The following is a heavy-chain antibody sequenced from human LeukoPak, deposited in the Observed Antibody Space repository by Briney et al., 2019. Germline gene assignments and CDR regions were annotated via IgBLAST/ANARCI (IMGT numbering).Heavy chain of an antibody. D-gene: IGHD1-26*01. CDR2: IWTDGSAK. V-gene: IGHV3-33*01. CDR3: ARRSSGTSAFDV. J-gene: IGHJ3*01. Sequence: GGSLRLSCAASGFTFSSNGMHWVRQAPGKGLEWVAVIWTDGSAKYYADSVKGRFTISRDNSQNILFLQMNSLSAEDTAVYYCARRSSGTSAFDVWRQGTLVIVSS. CDR1: GFTFSSNG.